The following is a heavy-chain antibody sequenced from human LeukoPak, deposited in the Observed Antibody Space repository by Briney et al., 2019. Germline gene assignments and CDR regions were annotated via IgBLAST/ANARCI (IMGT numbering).Heavy chain of an antibody. CDR1: GFTFGDHY. J-gene: IGHJ4*02. V-gene: IGHV3-72*01. D-gene: IGHD1-26*01. CDR2: TRNKANSYTT. Sequence: GGSLRLSCAASGFTFGDHYMDWVRQAPGKGLEWVGRTRNKANSYTTEYAASVKGRFTISRDDSKNSLYLQMNSLRADDTALYYCTKGDGGYYPIDNWGQGTLVIVSS. CDR3: TKGDGGYYPIDN.